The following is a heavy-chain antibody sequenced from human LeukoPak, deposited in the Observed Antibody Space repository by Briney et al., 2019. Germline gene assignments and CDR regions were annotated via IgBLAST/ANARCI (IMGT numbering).Heavy chain of an antibody. CDR1: GGTFSSYA. Sequence: SVTVSCKASGGTFSSYAISWVRQAPGQGLERMGGIIPIFGTANYAQKFQGRVTITADESTSTAYMELSSLRSEDTAVYYCARVYDGAYYFDYWGQGTLVTVSS. D-gene: IGHD4-17*01. CDR3: ARVYDGAYYFDY. V-gene: IGHV1-69*13. J-gene: IGHJ4*02. CDR2: IIPIFGTA.